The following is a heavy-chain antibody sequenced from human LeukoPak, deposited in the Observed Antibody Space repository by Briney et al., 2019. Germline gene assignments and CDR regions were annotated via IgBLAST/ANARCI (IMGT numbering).Heavy chain of an antibody. D-gene: IGHD6-19*01. Sequence: PGGSLRLSCAASGFTFSSYGMHWVRQAPGKGLEWVAVISYDGSNKYYADSVKGRFTISRDNSKNTLYLQMNSLRAEDTAVYYCAKSKTRVAGTDPHDYWGQGTLVTVSS. CDR1: GFTFSSYG. J-gene: IGHJ4*02. CDR3: AKSKTRVAGTDPHDY. V-gene: IGHV3-30*18. CDR2: ISYDGSNK.